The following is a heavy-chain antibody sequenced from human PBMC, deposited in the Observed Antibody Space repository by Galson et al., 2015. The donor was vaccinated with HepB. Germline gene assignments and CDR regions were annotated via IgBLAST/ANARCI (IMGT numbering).Heavy chain of an antibody. CDR2: ISGTSSYI. Sequence: SLRLSCAASGFTFSTYSVNWVRQAPGKGLEWVSSISGTSSYIYYADSVKGRFTISRDNAKNSLYLQMNSLRAEDTAVYYCARAYCSSSTCPPSLDVWGQGTTVIVSS. CDR1: GFTFSTYS. CDR3: ARAYCSSSTCPPSLDV. D-gene: IGHD2-2*01. V-gene: IGHV3-21*01. J-gene: IGHJ6*02.